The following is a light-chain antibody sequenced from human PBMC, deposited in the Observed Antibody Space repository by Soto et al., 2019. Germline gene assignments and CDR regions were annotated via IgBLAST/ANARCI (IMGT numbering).Light chain of an antibody. V-gene: IGKV1-12*01. CDR1: QSINKW. J-gene: IGKJ4*01. Sequence: DIQMTQSPSTLSASVGDRVTITCRASQSINKWLAWYQQKPGKAPQLLISAASTLRSGVPSRFSGSGSGTDFILTISNLQPEDFATYFCQQANSFPLTFGGGTKV. CDR2: AAS. CDR3: QQANSFPLT.